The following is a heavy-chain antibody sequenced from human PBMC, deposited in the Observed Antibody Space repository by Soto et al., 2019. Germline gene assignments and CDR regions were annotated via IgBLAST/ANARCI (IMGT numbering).Heavy chain of an antibody. D-gene: IGHD3-22*01. CDR1: GFTFILYS. J-gene: IGHJ4*02. Sequence: EVQLVESGGGLVKPGGSLRLSCAASGFTFILYSMIWVRQAPGQGLEWVASITSSSSYIYYEDSLKGRFTIPRENAKNSLLLKLDSRRAEDTAVYFCVRARSTDSRPDYWGQGTLVTVSS. CDR2: ITSSSSYI. V-gene: IGHV3-21*01. CDR3: VRARSTDSRPDY.